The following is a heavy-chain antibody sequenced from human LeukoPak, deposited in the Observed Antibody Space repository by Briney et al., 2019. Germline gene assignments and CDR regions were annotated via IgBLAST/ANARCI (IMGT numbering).Heavy chain of an antibody. CDR2: IYYSGST. V-gene: IGHV4-59*01. J-gene: IGHJ4*02. CDR3: ARATYYYDSSGYPFDY. D-gene: IGHD3-22*01. CDR1: GGSISSYY. Sequence: SETLSLTCTVSGGSISSYYWSWIRQPPGKGLEWIGYIYYSGSTNYNPSLKSRVTISVDTSKNQSSLKLSSVTAADTAVYYCARATYYYDSSGYPFDYWGQGTLVTVSS.